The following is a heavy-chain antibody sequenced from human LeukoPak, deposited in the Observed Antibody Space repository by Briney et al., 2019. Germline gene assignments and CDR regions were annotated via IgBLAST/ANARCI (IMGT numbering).Heavy chain of an antibody. D-gene: IGHD3-10*01. J-gene: IGHJ4*02. CDR1: GYTFTGYY. Sequence: GASVKVSCKASGYTFTGYYMHWVRQAPGQGLEWMGWINPNSGGTNYAQKFQGRVTMTRDTSISTAYMKLSRLRSDDTAVYYCTGVWFGEFFDYWGQGTLVTVSS. V-gene: IGHV1-2*02. CDR2: INPNSGGT. CDR3: TGVWFGEFFDY.